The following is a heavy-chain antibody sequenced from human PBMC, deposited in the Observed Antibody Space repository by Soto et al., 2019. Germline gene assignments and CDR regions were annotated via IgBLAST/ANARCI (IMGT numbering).Heavy chain of an antibody. J-gene: IGHJ4*02. CDR3: ARSLFMVAPDNEPFDY. D-gene: IGHD5-12*01. V-gene: IGHV3-23*01. Sequence: VQLLESGGSLVQPGGSRTLSCAASGFPFSSYAMSWVRQTPEKGLEWVTGISGGGNDRYYADFLQGRLTFSRDNSRNILYLQMNSLRADATAMYFCARSLFMVAPDNEPFDYWGQGTLVTVSS. CDR1: GFPFSSYA. CDR2: ISGGGNDR.